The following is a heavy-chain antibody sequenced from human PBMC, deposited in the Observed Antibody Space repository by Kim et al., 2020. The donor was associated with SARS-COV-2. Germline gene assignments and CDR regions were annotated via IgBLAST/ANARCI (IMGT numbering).Heavy chain of an antibody. CDR3: ARYSSSSLFDR. CDR1: GGSISSSNHY. D-gene: IGHD6-6*01. CDR2: IYYTGST. V-gene: IGHV4-39*02. J-gene: IGHJ5*02. Sequence: SETLSLTCIVSGGSISSSNHYWGLIRQPPGKGLEWIGSIYYTGSTYYNPSLKSRVTISVDTSKNHFSLKVTSVTAADTAVYYCARYSSSSLFDRWGQGTLVTVSS.